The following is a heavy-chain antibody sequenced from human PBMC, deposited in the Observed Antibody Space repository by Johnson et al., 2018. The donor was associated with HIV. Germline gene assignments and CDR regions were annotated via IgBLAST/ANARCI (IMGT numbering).Heavy chain of an antibody. CDR1: GFTFSSNW. D-gene: IGHD1-26*01. J-gene: IGHJ3*01. V-gene: IGHV3-7*05. Sequence: VQLVESGGGLVQPGGSLRLSCAASGFTFSSNWMNWVRQAPGKGLEWVANIKEDGSEKYYVDSVRGRFTISRDNAKNLLYLQMNSLRAEDTAVYYCARPIARGASNSWGQGTMVTVSS. CDR2: IKEDGSEK. CDR3: ARPIARGASNS.